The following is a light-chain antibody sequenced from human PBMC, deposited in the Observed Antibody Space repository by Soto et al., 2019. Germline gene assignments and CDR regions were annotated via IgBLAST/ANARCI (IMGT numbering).Light chain of an antibody. V-gene: IGKV1-33*01. Sequence: DIQMTQSPSTLSASIGHRFTITCLASQNINNWIAWYQQKPGKAPKFLIYDASNLEIGVPSRFSGSGSGTHFTFTISSLQTEDIGTYYCQQYDILPITFGRGTRLEIK. CDR3: QQYDILPIT. CDR2: DAS. J-gene: IGKJ5*01. CDR1: QNINNW.